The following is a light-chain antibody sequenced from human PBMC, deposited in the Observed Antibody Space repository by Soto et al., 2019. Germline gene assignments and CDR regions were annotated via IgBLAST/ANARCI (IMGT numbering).Light chain of an antibody. CDR1: QTISSW. CDR2: GVS. Sequence: DIHMTQTPSTLSGSVGDRVTITRRASQTISSWLAWYQQKPGQDHKLLIYGVSSLESGIPARFSDSGSWTEFILNISSLQPEDFAIDYSQQYGSNTRTFDQGTKVDI. V-gene: IGKV1-5*01. J-gene: IGKJ1*01. CDR3: QQYGSNTRT.